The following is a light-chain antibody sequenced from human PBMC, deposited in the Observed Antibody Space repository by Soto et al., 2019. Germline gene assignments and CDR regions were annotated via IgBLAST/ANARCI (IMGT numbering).Light chain of an antibody. J-gene: IGKJ1*01. CDR3: QQYNSFGWT. CDR2: DAS. Sequence: EIVLTQSPGTLSLSPGERATLSCRASQTVRNNYLAWYQQKPGQAPRLLIYDASSRATGIPDRFSGGGSGTDFTLTISSLQPDDFATYYCQQYNSFGWTFGQGTKVDIK. CDR1: QTVRNNY. V-gene: IGKV3-20*01.